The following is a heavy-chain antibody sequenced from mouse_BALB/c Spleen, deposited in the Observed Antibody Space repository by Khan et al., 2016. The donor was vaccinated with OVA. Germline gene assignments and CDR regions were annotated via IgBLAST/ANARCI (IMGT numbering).Heavy chain of an antibody. CDR1: GYSITSGYF. CDR3: ARGGSSGPAWFAY. CDR2: IRYDGDS. J-gene: IGHJ3*01. V-gene: IGHV3-6*02. Sequence: EVQLQESGPGLVKPSQSLSLTCSVTGYSITSGYFWNWIRQFPGNNLEWLGYIRYDGDSNYNPSLKNRLSITRATSKNQFFLKLNSVPPEDTATYYCARGGSSGPAWFAYWGQGTLVTVSA. D-gene: IGHD3-1*01.